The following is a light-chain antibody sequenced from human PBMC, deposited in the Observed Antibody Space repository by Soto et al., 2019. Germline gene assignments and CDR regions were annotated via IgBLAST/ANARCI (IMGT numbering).Light chain of an antibody. Sequence: DVVLTQSPLSLPVTLGQPASISCRSSRSLVYSDGNTYLNWFQQRPGRSPRRLIYDVSNRDYGVPDRFSGSGSGTDFTLKITRVEAEDVGVYYCMQGTHWPPLTFGQGTRLEIK. CDR2: DVS. CDR1: RSLVYSDGNTY. V-gene: IGKV2-30*01. J-gene: IGKJ5*01. CDR3: MQGTHWPPLT.